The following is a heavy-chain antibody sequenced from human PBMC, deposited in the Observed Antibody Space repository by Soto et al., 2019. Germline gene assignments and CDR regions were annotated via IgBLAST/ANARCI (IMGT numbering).Heavy chain of an antibody. CDR1: GFTFSTHA. D-gene: IGHD6-13*01. Sequence: QVQLVESGGGVVQPGRSLRLSCAASGFTFSTHAMHWVRQAPGKGLECVAIVSFDGTNKYHADSVKGRFTISRDNSKNTLYLQMSGLTLEDTAVYYCARDQTGITTAGGGRIDHWGQGTLVTVSS. J-gene: IGHJ4*02. V-gene: IGHV3-30-3*01. CDR3: ARDQTGITTAGGGRIDH. CDR2: VSFDGTNK.